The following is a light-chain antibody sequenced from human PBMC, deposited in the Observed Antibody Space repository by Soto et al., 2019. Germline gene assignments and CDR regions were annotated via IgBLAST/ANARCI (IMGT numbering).Light chain of an antibody. CDR1: QSVSSN. J-gene: IGKJ3*01. CDR2: GAS. Sequence: EIVMTQSPATLSVSPGERATLSCRASQSVSSNLAWYQQKPGQAPRLLIYGASTRATGIPARFSGSGSGTEFTLTISSLQSEDFAVYYCQPDNNWPFTFGPGTKVDIK. V-gene: IGKV3-15*01. CDR3: QPDNNWPFT.